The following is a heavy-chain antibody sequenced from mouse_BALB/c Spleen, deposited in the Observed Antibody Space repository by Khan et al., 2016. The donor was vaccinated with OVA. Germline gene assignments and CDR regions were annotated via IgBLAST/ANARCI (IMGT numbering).Heavy chain of an antibody. CDR3: ARDGDSPWFAY. J-gene: IGHJ3*01. CDR2: IDPENGNP. V-gene: IGHV14-1*02. Sequence: VQLQQSGAELVRPGALVKLSCKASGFNIKDYYMHWIKQRPEQGLVWIGRIDPENGNPIYEPKFQGKASITSDTSSNTAYLQLSSLPSEDTAVYYCARDGDSPWFAYWGQGTLVTVSA. CDR1: GFNIKDYY. D-gene: IGHD2-13*01.